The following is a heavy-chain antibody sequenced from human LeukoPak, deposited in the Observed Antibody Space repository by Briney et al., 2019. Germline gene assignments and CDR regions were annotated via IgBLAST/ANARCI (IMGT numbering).Heavy chain of an antibody. Sequence: PGGSLRLSCATSGFTFTNYWMSWVRQAPGKGLEWVANIKQDGSEKYYVDSVKGRFTISRDNAKSSLYLQMNSLRAEDTAVYYCARDVDSGGWYREESNYWGQGTLVTVSS. V-gene: IGHV3-7*03. CDR1: GFTFTNYW. J-gene: IGHJ4*02. CDR3: ARDVDSGGWYREESNY. D-gene: IGHD6-19*01. CDR2: IKQDGSEK.